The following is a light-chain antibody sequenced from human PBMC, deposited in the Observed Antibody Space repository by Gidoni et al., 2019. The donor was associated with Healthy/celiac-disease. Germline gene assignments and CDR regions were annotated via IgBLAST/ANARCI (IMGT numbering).Light chain of an antibody. Sequence: SYELTQPPSVSVSPGQTASITCSGDKLGDKYACWYQQKPGQSPVLVIYQDSKRPSGIPERFSGSNSGNTATQTISGTQAMDEADYYCQAWDSSTLVFGGGTKLTVL. J-gene: IGLJ2*01. CDR3: QAWDSSTLV. CDR2: QDS. CDR1: KLGDKY. V-gene: IGLV3-1*01.